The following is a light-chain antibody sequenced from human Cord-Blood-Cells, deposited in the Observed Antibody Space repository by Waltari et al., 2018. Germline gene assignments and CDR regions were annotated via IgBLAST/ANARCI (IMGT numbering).Light chain of an antibody. V-gene: IGLV2-14*03. CDR1: SSDVGGYNY. J-gene: IGLJ3*02. CDR3: SSYTSSSTLV. CDR2: DVS. Sequence: QSALTQPASVSGSPGPSITISCTGTSSDVGGYNYVSWYQQHPGKAPKLMIYDVSNRASGVSKRFSCSKSGNTASLTISALQAEDEADYSCSSYTSSSTLVFGGGSMLTVL.